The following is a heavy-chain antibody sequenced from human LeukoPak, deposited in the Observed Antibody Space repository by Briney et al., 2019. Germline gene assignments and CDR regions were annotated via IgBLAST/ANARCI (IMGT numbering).Heavy chain of an antibody. Sequence: GGSLGLSCAASGFTFSSYAMSWVRQAPGKGLERVSAISGSGGSTYYADSVKGRFTISRDNSKNTLYLQMNSLRAEDTAIYFCAKGYCATAVCHFDYWGQGTLVTVSS. V-gene: IGHV3-23*01. CDR2: ISGSGGST. J-gene: IGHJ4*02. CDR1: GFTFSSYA. D-gene: IGHD2-8*01. CDR3: AKGYCATAVCHFDY.